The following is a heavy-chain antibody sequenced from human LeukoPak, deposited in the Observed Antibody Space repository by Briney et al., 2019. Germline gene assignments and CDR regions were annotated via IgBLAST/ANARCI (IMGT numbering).Heavy chain of an antibody. Sequence: ASVKVSCKASGYTFTGYYMHWVRQAPGQGLAWMGWINPNSGGTNYAQKFQGRVTMTRDTSISTAYMELRRLRSDDTAVYYCAREVDSGYENDFDYWGQGTLVTVSS. CDR1: GYTFTGYY. CDR2: INPNSGGT. CDR3: AREVDSGYENDFDY. J-gene: IGHJ4*02. V-gene: IGHV1-2*02. D-gene: IGHD5-12*01.